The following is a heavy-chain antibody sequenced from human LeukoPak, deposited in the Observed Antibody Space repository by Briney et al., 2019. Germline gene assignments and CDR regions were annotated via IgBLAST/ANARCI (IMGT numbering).Heavy chain of an antibody. V-gene: IGHV3-23*01. CDR1: GFTFSTYA. D-gene: IGHD6-19*01. CDR2: IGGGGPTT. CDR3: ARGFLGGTDQYFDS. J-gene: IGHJ4*02. Sequence: GGSLRLSCAASGFTFSTYAMNWVRQAPAKGLEWVSTIGGGGPTTDYADSVKDRFTISRDNSKNTLYLQMNGLRAEDTAVYFCARGFLGGTDQYFDSWGQGTLVTVSS.